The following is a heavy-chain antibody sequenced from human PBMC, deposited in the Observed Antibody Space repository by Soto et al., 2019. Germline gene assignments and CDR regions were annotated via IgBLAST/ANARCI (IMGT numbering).Heavy chain of an antibody. CDR3: ARQIYDSDTGPNFQYYFES. V-gene: IGHV5-10-1*01. D-gene: IGHD3-22*01. J-gene: IGHJ4*02. CDR1: GYSFAGYW. Sequence: GESLKISCKGSGYSFAGYWITWVRQKPGKGLEWMGRIDPSDSQTYYSPSFRGHVTISVTKSITTVFLQWSSLRASDTAMYYCARQIYDSDTGPNFQYYFESWGQGNPVTVS. CDR2: IDPSDSQT.